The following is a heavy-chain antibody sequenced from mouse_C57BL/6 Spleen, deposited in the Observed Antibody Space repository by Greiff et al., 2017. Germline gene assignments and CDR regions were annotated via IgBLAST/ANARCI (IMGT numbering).Heavy chain of an antibody. Sequence: VKLQQPGAELVKPGASVKMSCKASGYTFTSYWITWVKQRPGQGLEWIGDIYPGSGSTNYNEKFKSKATLTVDTPSSTAYMQLSSLTSEDSAVYYCARGLLDYFDYWGQGTTLTVSS. D-gene: IGHD2-3*01. CDR1: GYTFTSYW. CDR2: IYPGSGST. CDR3: ARGLLDYFDY. V-gene: IGHV1-55*01. J-gene: IGHJ2*01.